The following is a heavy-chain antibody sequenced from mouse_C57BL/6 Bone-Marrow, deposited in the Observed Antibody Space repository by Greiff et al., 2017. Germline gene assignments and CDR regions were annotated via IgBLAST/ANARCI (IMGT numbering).Heavy chain of an antibody. CDR3: ARWDGYYY. J-gene: IGHJ2*01. D-gene: IGHD2-3*01. CDR2: IYPGSGST. V-gene: IGHV1-55*01. Sequence: VQLQQPGAELVKPGASVKMSCKASGYTFTSYWITWVKQRPGQGLEWIGDIYPGSGSTNYNEKFKSKATLTVATSSSTAYMQLSSLTSEDSAVYYCARWDGYYYWGQGTTLTVSS. CDR1: GYTFTSYW.